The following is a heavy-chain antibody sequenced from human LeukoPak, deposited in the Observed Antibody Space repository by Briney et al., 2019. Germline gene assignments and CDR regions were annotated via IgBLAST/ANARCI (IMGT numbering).Heavy chain of an antibody. J-gene: IGHJ3*01. V-gene: IGHV5-51*01. CDR2: IYSGDSGP. D-gene: IGHD1-26*01. Sequence: GEALKISCKGSGYRFTIYCIGWVRQIPGKGLELMGIIYSGDSGPTYSPSFQGQVTISVDKSINTAYLQWSSLQASDTAMYYCGMSGDRVPLQDDVFDVWGQGTMVTVST. CDR3: GMSGDRVPLQDDVFDV. CDR1: GYRFTIYC.